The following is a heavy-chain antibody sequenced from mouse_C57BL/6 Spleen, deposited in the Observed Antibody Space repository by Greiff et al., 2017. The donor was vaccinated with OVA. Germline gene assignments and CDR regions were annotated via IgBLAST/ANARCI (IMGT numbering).Heavy chain of an antibody. CDR3: ARSDSNYGYFDV. D-gene: IGHD2-5*01. V-gene: IGHV1-55*01. CDR2: IYPGSGST. Sequence: VQLQQSGAELVKPGASVKMSCKASGYTFTSYWITWVKQRPGQGLEWIGDIYPGSGSTNYNEKFKSKATLTVDTSSSTAYMQLSSLTSEDSAVYYCARSDSNYGYFDVWGTGTTVTVSS. CDR1: GYTFTSYW. J-gene: IGHJ1*03.